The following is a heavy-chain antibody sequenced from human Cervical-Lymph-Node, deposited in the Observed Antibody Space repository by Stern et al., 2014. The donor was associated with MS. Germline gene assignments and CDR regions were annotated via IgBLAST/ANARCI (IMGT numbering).Heavy chain of an antibody. J-gene: IGHJ4*02. V-gene: IGHV1-2*02. CDR1: GYTFTAYF. Sequence: VQLVESGAEVKRPGASVKVSCKASGYTFTAYFLHWVRQAPGQGLEWMGWISPMTGSATYAQKFQDRVTMTRDTSINTGYREVSSVRSDDTAVYYCARDRGSDSDYWGQGTLVAVSS. D-gene: IGHD1-26*01. CDR3: ARDRGSDSDY. CDR2: ISPMTGSA.